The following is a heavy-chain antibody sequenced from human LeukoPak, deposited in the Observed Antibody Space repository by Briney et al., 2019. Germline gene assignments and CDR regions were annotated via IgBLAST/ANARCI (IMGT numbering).Heavy chain of an antibody. Sequence: KTSETLSLTCAVYGGSFSGYYCGWIRQPPGKGLEWIGEINHRGSTNYNPSLKSRVNISVDTSKNQFSLKLSSVTAADTAVYYCARRQSGSYYYYYMDVWGKGTTVTVSS. CDR2: INHRGST. D-gene: IGHD1-26*01. CDR3: ARRQSGSYYYYYMDV. V-gene: IGHV4-34*01. J-gene: IGHJ6*03. CDR1: GGSFSGYY.